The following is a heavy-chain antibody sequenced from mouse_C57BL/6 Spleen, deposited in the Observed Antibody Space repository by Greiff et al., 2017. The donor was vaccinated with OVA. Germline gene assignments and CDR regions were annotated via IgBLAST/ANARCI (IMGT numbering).Heavy chain of an antibody. Sequence: VMLVESGPGLVQPSQSLSITCTVSGFSLTSYGVHWVRQSPGKGLEWLGVIWRGGSTDYNAAFMSRLSITKDNSKSQVFFKMNSLQADDTAIYYCAKKNDYDVGLADWGKGTLVTVSA. V-gene: IGHV2-5*01. D-gene: IGHD2-4*01. CDR1: GFSLTSYG. CDR3: AKKNDYDVGLAD. J-gene: IGHJ3*01. CDR2: IWRGGST.